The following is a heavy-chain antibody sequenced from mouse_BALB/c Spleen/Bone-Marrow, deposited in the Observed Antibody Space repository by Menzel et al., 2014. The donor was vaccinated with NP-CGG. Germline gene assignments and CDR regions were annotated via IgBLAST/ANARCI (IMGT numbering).Heavy chain of an antibody. D-gene: IGHD1-2*01. J-gene: IGHJ4*01. V-gene: IGHV1-18*01. CDR1: GYTFTEYT. CDR3: ARKDYGYNYVMDY. Sequence: EVQLQESGPELVKPGASVKISCTTSGYTFTEYTMHWVKQSHGKSLEWIGGINPNNGGTIYNQKFKGKATLTVDKSSSTAYMELRSLTSEDSAVYYCARKDYGYNYVMDYWGQGTSVTVSS. CDR2: INPNNGGT.